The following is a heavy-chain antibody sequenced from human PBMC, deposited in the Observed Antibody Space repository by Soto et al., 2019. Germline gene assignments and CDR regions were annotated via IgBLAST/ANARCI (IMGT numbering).Heavy chain of an antibody. CDR2: ISYSGRT. Sequence: SETLSLTCTVSGGSISSGGYYWSWIRQHPGKGLEWIGHISYSGRTNYNPSLEIRVTISADTSKNQFSLKLTSVTAADTAVYYCARDNHYSDSSGSLDYWGQGALVTVSS. J-gene: IGHJ4*02. CDR3: ARDNHYSDSSGSLDY. D-gene: IGHD3-22*01. CDR1: GGSISSGGYY. V-gene: IGHV4-31*03.